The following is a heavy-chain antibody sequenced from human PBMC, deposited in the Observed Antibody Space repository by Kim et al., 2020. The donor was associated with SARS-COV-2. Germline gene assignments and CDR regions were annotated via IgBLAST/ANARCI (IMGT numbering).Heavy chain of an antibody. CDR1: GYTFTSYF. D-gene: IGHD2-15*01. V-gene: IGHV1-46*01. CDR2: INPNGGST. CDR3: SRDQEGYGFGRGRY. J-gene: IGHJ2*01. Sequence: ASVKVSCKASGYTFTSYFMHWVRQAPGQGLEWMGIINPNGGSTSYAQKFQGRVTLTRDTSTSTVQMKVRSLRCEVRAVYYCSRDQEGYGFGRGRY.